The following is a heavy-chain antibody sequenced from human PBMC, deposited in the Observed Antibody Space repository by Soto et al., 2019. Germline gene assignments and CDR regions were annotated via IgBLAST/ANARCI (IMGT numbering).Heavy chain of an antibody. D-gene: IGHD3-9*01. Sequence: PSETLSLTCAVSGGSISSGGYSWSWIRQPPGKGLEWIGYIYHSGSTYYNPSLKSRVTISVDRSKNQFSLKLSSVTAADTAVYYCARALILTGYYIRDAFDIWGQGTMVTVSS. CDR3: ARALILTGYYIRDAFDI. J-gene: IGHJ3*02. CDR1: GGSISSGGYS. V-gene: IGHV4-30-2*01. CDR2: IYHSGST.